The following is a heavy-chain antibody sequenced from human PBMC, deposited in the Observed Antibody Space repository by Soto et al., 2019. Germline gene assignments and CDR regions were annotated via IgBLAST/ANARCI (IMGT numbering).Heavy chain of an antibody. D-gene: IGHD3-10*01. CDR3: ARGYYYDSGSSLPY. V-gene: IGHV4-34*01. CDR1: SDSFSKYY. CDR2: INQSGIT. J-gene: IGHJ4*02. Sequence: SETLSLTCAAYSDSFSKYYWNWIRQSPGKGLEWIGEINQSGITNYSPSLQSRVTISIDTSKNQFSLKLNSVTAADTAMYYCARGYYYDSGSSLPYWGQGTLVTVSS.